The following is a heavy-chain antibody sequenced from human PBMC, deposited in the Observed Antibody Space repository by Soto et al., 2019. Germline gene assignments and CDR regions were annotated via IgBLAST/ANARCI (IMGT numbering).Heavy chain of an antibody. D-gene: IGHD1-26*01. CDR1: GFTFSSYA. V-gene: IGHV3-23*01. CDR3: AKAQWELLFYRFEGYYFDY. J-gene: IGHJ4*02. CDR2: ISGSGGST. Sequence: GGSLRLSCAASGFTFSSYAMSWVRQAPGKGLEWVSAISGSGGSTYYADSVKGRFTISRDNSKNTLYLQMNSLRAEDTAVYYCAKAQWELLFYRFEGYYFDYWGQGTLVTVAS.